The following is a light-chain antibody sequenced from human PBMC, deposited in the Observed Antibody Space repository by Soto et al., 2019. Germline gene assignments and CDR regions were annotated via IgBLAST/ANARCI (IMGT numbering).Light chain of an antibody. V-gene: IGKV3-20*01. J-gene: IGKJ1*01. CDR1: QSVSSY. Sequence: EIVLTQSPGTLSLSPGEGATLSCRASQSVSSYLAWYQQKPGQAPRLLIYGASNRATGIPDRFSGSGSGTDFTLTISRLEPEDFAVYYCQQYGSSGTFGQGTKVDIK. CDR2: GAS. CDR3: QQYGSSGT.